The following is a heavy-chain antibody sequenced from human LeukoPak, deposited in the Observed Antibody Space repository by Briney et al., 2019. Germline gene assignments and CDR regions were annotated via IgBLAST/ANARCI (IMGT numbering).Heavy chain of an antibody. V-gene: IGHV1-18*01. D-gene: IGHD3-3*01. J-gene: IGHJ4*02. Sequence: ASVKVSCKASGYTFTSYGISWVRQAPGQGLEWMGWISAYNGNTNYAQKLQGRVTMTTDTSTSTAYMELRSLRSDDTAVYYCARGSVLRLLEWFLLPDYWGQGTLVTVSS. CDR3: ARGSVLRLLEWFLLPDY. CDR1: GYTFTSYG. CDR2: ISAYNGNT.